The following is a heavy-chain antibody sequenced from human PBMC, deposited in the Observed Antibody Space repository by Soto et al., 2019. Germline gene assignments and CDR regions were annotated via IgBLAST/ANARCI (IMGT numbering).Heavy chain of an antibody. D-gene: IGHD2-2*01. CDR1: GYTFTSYA. Sequence: ASVKVSCKASGYTFTSYAIHWVRQAPGQRLEWMGWINAGNGNTKYSQKFQGRVTITRDTSASTAYMELSSLRSEDTAVYYCARSLIVVVPSARGARFDPWGQGTLVTVSS. CDR3: ARSLIVVVPSARGARFDP. V-gene: IGHV1-3*01. J-gene: IGHJ5*02. CDR2: INAGNGNT.